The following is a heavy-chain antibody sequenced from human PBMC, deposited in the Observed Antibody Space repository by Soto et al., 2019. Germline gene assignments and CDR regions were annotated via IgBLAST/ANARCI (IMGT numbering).Heavy chain of an antibody. D-gene: IGHD6-6*01. Sequence: QVQLVQSGAEVKKPGASVKVSCKASGYTFTSYDINWVRQATGQGLEWMGWMNPNSGNTGYAQKFQGRVTMTRNTSISTAYMELSSLRCEDTAVYYCARSIAARRVLGYWGQGTLVTVSS. J-gene: IGHJ4*02. V-gene: IGHV1-8*01. CDR1: GYTFTSYD. CDR3: ARSIAARRVLGY. CDR2: MNPNSGNT.